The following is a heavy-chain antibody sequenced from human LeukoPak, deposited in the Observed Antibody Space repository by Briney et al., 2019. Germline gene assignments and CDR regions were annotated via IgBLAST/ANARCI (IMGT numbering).Heavy chain of an antibody. CDR2: IIPIFGTA. CDR1: GGTFSSYA. V-gene: IGHV1-69*13. J-gene: IGHJ6*04. Sequence: SVRVSCKASGGTFSSYAISWVRQAPGQGLEWMGGIIPIFGTANYAQKFQGRVTITADESTSTAYMELSSLRSEDTAVYYCARGVTMVRGVISNNYYYYYGMDVWGKGTTVTVSS. CDR3: ARGVTMVRGVISNNYYYYYGMDV. D-gene: IGHD3-10*01.